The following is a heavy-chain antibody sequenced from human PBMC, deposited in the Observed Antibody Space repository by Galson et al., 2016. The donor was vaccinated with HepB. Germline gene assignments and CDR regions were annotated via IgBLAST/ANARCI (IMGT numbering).Heavy chain of an antibody. V-gene: IGHV3-23*01. CDR3: AKIGQRTPHPDY. J-gene: IGHJ4*02. CDR1: GFTFSSYD. CDR2: IRGSGGST. Sequence: SPRLSCAASGFTFSSYDMSWVRQAPGKGLEWVSAIRGSGGSTFYADSVKGRFTISRDNSMNTLYLQMNSLRAEDTAVYYCAKIGQRTPHPDYWGQGTLVTVSS.